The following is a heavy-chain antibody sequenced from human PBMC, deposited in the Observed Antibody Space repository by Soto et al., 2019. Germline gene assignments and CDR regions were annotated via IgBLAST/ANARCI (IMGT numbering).Heavy chain of an antibody. J-gene: IGHJ3*02. CDR1: GGSFTGYY. V-gene: IGHV4-34*01. CDR3: ARDRGYYGSGSWWAFDI. Sequence: SETLSLTCAVYGGSFTGYYWSWIRQPPGKGLEWIGEINHSGSTNYNPPLKSRITINPDTSKNQFSLQLNSVTPEDTAVYYCARDRGYYGSGSWWAFDIWGQGTMVTVSS. D-gene: IGHD3-10*01. CDR2: INHSGST.